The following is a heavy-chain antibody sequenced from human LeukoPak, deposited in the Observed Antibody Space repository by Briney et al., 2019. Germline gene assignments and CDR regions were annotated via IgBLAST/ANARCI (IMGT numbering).Heavy chain of an antibody. D-gene: IGHD2-15*01. CDR2: ISSSSSYI. CDR3: ARVVLRVHRMSNDAFDI. V-gene: IGHV3-21*01. J-gene: IGHJ3*02. CDR1: GFTFSSYS. Sequence: PGGSLRLSCAASGFTFSSYSMNWVRQAPGKGLEWVSSISSSSSYIYYADSVKGRFTISRDNAKNSLYLQMNSLRAEDTAVYYCARVVLRVHRMSNDAFDIWGQGTMVTVSS.